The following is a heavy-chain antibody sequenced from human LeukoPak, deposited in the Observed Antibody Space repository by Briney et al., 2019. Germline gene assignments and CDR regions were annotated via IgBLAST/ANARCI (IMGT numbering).Heavy chain of an antibody. CDR1: GGSFSGYY. CDR2: INHSGST. J-gene: IGHJ4*02. Sequence: SETLSLTCAVYGGSFSGYYWSWIRQPPGKGLEWIGEINHSGSTNYNPSLKSRVTISVDTSKNQFSLKLSSVTAADTAVYYCAREAEAITMIVAPSPYFDYWGQGTLVTVSS. V-gene: IGHV4-34*01. CDR3: AREAEAITMIVAPSPYFDY. D-gene: IGHD3-22*01.